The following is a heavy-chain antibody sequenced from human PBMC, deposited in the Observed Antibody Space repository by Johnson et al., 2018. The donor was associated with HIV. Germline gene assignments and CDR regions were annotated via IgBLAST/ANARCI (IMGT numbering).Heavy chain of an antibody. CDR3: AKKEVGLGEAIDAFDI. CDR2: LKSRTDGETA. J-gene: IGHJ3*02. Sequence: VQLVESGGGLVKPGGSLRLSCAASGFTFTNAWMHWVRQAPGKGLEWVGRLKSRTDGETADYAAPVKGRFTISRDDSKNTLYLQMNSLRAEDTAVYYCAKKEVGLGEAIDAFDIWGQGTMVTVSS. CDR1: GFTFTNAW. V-gene: IGHV3-15*01. D-gene: IGHD3-10*01.